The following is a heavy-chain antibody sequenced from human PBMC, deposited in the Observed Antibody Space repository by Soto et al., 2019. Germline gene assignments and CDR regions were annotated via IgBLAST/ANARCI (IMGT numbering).Heavy chain of an antibody. CDR3: ARFNYDFWSGYSLWFDP. D-gene: IGHD3-3*01. J-gene: IGHJ5*02. CDR1: DGSISSSSYY. V-gene: IGHV4-39*01. CDR2: IYYSGST. Sequence: SETLSLTCTVSDGSISSSSYYWGWIRQTPGKGLEWIGSIYYSGSTYYNPSLKSRVTISVDTSKNQFSLKLSSVTAADTAVYYCARFNYDFWSGYSLWFDPWGQGTLVTV.